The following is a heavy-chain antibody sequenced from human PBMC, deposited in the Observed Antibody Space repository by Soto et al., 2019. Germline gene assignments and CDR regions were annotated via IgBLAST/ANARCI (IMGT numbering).Heavy chain of an antibody. V-gene: IGHV4-30-2*01. CDR1: GGSISSGGYS. J-gene: IGHJ4*02. CDR2: IYHSGST. Sequence: SETLSLTCAVSGGSISSGGYSWSWIRQPPGKGLEWIGYIYHSGSTYYNPSLKSRVTISVDRSKNQFSLKLSSVTAADTAVYYCARFYPYDTSGYYYGALDYWGQGTLVTVSS. CDR3: ARFYPYDTSGYYYGALDY. D-gene: IGHD3-22*01.